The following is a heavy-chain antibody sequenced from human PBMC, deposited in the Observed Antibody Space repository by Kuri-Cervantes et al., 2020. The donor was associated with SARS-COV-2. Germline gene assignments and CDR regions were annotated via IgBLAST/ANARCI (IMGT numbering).Heavy chain of an antibody. CDR3: ATDFGYSSSSHADY. Sequence: TCKVSGYTLTELSMHWVRQAPGKGLEWMGGFDPEDGETIYAQKFQGRVTMTEDTSTDTAYMELSSLRSEDTAVYYCATDFGYSSSSHADYWGQGTLVTVSS. V-gene: IGHV1-24*01. CDR1: GYTLTELS. CDR2: FDPEDGET. D-gene: IGHD6-6*01. J-gene: IGHJ4*02.